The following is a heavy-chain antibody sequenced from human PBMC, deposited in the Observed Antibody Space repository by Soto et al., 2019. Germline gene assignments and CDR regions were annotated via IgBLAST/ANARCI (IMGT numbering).Heavy chain of an antibody. J-gene: IGHJ4*02. V-gene: IGHV3-23*01. CDR2: ISGPGGRT. CDR3: AKGADIVVEPVAIGDPFDY. Sequence: GSLRLSCAGSGFTFSNYAMNWVRQAPGKGLEWVSTISGPGGRTYYADSVKGRFTISKDTSKNTLYLQMNSLRAEDTAVYYCAKGADIVVEPVAIGDPFDYWGQGTLVTVSS. D-gene: IGHD2-2*01. CDR1: GFTFSNYA.